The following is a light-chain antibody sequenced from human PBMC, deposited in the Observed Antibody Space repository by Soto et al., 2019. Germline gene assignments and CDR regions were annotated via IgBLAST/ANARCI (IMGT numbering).Light chain of an antibody. CDR2: KAS. CDR1: QSISNW. CDR3: QQYDTYSLT. V-gene: IGKV1-5*03. Sequence: DIQMTQSPSTLSASVGDRVTITCRASQSISNWLAWYQQKPGEAPNLLMYKASTLQIGVPSRFSGSGSGTEFTLTITNLQPDDVALYYCQQYDTYSLTFGGGTTVEIK. J-gene: IGKJ4*01.